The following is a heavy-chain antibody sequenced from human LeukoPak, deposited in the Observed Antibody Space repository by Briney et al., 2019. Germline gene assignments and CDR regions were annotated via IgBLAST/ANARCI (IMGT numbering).Heavy chain of an antibody. CDR3: ARHEGRNRGNMVIVPAAIIN. Sequence: PSETLSLTCTVSSGSISGSSYYWGWIRQPPGKGLEWIGSFYYSGSTYYNSSLKSRVTISVDTSRNQFSLKLTSVTAADTAVYYCARHEGRNRGNMVIVPAAIINWGQGTLVTVSS. J-gene: IGHJ4*02. CDR1: SGSISGSSYY. D-gene: IGHD2-2*02. V-gene: IGHV4-39*01. CDR2: FYYSGST.